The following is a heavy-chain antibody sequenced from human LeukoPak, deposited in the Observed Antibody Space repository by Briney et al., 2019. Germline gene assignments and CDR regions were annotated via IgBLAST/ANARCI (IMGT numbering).Heavy chain of an antibody. CDR3: WGVPRNDAFDI. Sequence: GGSLRLSCAASGFTFSSYSMNWVRQAPGKGLEWVSSISSSSSYIYYADSVKGRFTISRDNAKNSMYLQMNSLRAEETAVYYFWGVPRNDAFDIWGQGTMVTVSS. CDR2: ISSSSSYI. D-gene: IGHD3-16*01. CDR1: GFTFSSYS. V-gene: IGHV3-21*01. J-gene: IGHJ3*02.